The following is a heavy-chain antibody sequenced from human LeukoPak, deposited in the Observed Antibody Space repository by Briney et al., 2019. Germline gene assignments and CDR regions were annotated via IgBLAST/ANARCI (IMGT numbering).Heavy chain of an antibody. CDR2: IYSSGST. CDR1: GASISSYY. D-gene: IGHD4-17*01. Sequence: SETLSLTCTVPGASISSYYWSWIRQPPGKGLEWIEYIYSSGSTTYNPSLKSRVTMSVDTSKNQFSLKLSSVTAADTAIYYCARAKLDHGDVLIDSWGQGTLVTVSS. J-gene: IGHJ4*02. CDR3: ARAKLDHGDVLIDS. V-gene: IGHV4-59*01.